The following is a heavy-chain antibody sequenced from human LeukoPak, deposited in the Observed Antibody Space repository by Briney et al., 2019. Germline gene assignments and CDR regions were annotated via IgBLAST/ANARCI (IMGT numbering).Heavy chain of an antibody. J-gene: IGHJ5*02. CDR2: ISDDGSNI. CDR1: GFTFVNSG. V-gene: IGHV3-30*18. Sequence: PGGSLRLSCAGSGFTFVNSGMHWVRQPPGKGLEWVALISDDGSNINYADSVKGRFTTSRDNSKNTLYLQMNSLRAEDTAVYYCAKGAMRYAFDPWGQGTLVTVSS. CDR3: AKGAMRYAFDP. D-gene: IGHD2-2*01.